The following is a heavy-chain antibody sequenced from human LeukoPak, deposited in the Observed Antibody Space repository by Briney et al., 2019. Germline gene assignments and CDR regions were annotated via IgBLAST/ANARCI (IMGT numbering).Heavy chain of an antibody. CDR3: ARVACSSTSCSPTFDY. CDR1: GGSISSGSHY. Sequence: ASETLSLTCTVSGGSISSGSHYWSWIRQPAGKGLEWIGRIYTSGSTSYNPSLKSRVTISVDASKNQFSLKLSSVTAADTAVYYCARVACSSTSCSPTFDYWGQGTLVTVSS. D-gene: IGHD2-2*01. J-gene: IGHJ4*02. CDR2: IYTSGST. V-gene: IGHV4-61*02.